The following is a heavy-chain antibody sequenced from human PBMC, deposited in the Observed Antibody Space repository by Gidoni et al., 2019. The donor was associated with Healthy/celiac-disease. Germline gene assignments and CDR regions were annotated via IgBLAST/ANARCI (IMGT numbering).Heavy chain of an antibody. CDR1: GGSISSYY. CDR3: ARGHYYYYYYMDV. Sequence: QVQLQESGPGLVKPSETLSLTCTVAGGSISSYYWSWIRQPPGKGLELLGYIYYSGSTNYNPSLKSRVTISVDTSTNQFSLKLSSVPAADTAVYYCARGHYYYYYYMDVWGKGTTVTVSS. J-gene: IGHJ6*03. V-gene: IGHV4-59*01. CDR2: IYYSGST.